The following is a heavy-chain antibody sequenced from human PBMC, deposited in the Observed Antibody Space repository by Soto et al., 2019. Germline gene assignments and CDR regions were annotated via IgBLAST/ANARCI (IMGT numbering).Heavy chain of an antibody. CDR2: IYPGDSDT. CDR3: ARLPPVGWNDEKNGMDV. J-gene: IGHJ6*02. V-gene: IGHV5-51*01. Sequence: PGESLKISCKGSGYSFTSYWIGWVRQMPGKGLEWMGIIYPGDSDTRYSPSFQGQVTISADKSISTAYLQWSSLKASDTAMYYCARLPPVGWNDEKNGMDVWGQGTTVTVSS. CDR1: GYSFTSYW. D-gene: IGHD1-1*01.